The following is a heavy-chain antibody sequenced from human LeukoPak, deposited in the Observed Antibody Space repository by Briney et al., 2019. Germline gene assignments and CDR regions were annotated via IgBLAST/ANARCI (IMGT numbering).Heavy chain of an antibody. CDR1: GYTFTSYD. V-gene: IGHV1-8*01. D-gene: IGHD2-15*01. J-gene: IGHJ5*02. CDR3: ARDRAYCSGGSCYNWFDP. CDR2: MNPNSGNT. Sequence: ASVKVSCKASGYTFTSYDINWVRQATGQGLEWMGWMNPNSGNTGYAQKFQGRVTMTRNTSISTAYMELSSLRSEDTAVYYCARDRAYCSGGSCYNWFDPWGQGTLVTVSS.